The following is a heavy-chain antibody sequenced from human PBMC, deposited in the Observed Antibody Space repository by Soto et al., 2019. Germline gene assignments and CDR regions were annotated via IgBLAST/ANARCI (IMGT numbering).Heavy chain of an antibody. CDR3: ERGGLAVDTHFDY. CDR2: IYYSGST. V-gene: IGHV4-59*01. D-gene: IGHD5-18*01. CDR1: GGSISSYY. Sequence: XATLSLTCTVSGGSISSYYWSWIRQPPGKGLEWIGYIYYSGSTNYNPSLKSRVTISVDTSKNQFSLKLSSVTAADTAVYYCERGGLAVDTHFDYWGQGTLVTVSS. J-gene: IGHJ4*02.